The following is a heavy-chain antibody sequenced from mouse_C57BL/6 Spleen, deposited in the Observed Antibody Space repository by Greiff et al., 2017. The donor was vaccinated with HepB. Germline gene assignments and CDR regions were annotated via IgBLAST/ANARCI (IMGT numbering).Heavy chain of an antibody. J-gene: IGHJ2*01. Sequence: QVQLKESGAELARPGASVKLSCKASGYTFTSYGISWVKQRTGQGLEWIGEIYPRSGNTYYNEKFKGKATLTADKSSSTAYMELRSLTSEDSAVYFCAREWEGGFDYWGQGTTLTVSS. CDR1: GYTFTSYG. CDR3: AREWEGGFDY. D-gene: IGHD1-3*01. CDR2: IYPRSGNT. V-gene: IGHV1-81*01.